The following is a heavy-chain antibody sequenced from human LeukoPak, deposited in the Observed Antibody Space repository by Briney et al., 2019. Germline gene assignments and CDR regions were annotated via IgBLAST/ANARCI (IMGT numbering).Heavy chain of an antibody. J-gene: IGHJ4*02. CDR2: INPSDGST. CDR1: GYTFTGYY. Sequence: ASVKVSCKASGYTFTGYYMHWVRQAPGQGLEWMGLINPSDGSTSYAQKFQGRVTMTRDTSTSTVYMELSSLRSEDTAVYYCARPSSPKGYYFHYWGQGTLVTVSS. V-gene: IGHV1-46*01. CDR3: ARPSSPKGYYFHY.